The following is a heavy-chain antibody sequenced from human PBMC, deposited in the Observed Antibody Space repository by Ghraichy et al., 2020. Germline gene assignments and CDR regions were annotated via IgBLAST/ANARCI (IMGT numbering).Heavy chain of an antibody. CDR1: GFTFNNFG. V-gene: IGHV3-23*01. D-gene: IGHD3-16*01. Sequence: GGSLRLSCAASGFTFNNFGMSWVRQAPGKGPEWVSSISGGGVSTHYSNSARGRFVISRDNSRNTLYLQINSLRAEDTAIYYCAKGGSKDNACYYLYYMGDWGKGTTVTVSS. J-gene: IGHJ6*03. CDR3: AKGGSKDNACYYLYYMGD. CDR2: ISGGGVST.